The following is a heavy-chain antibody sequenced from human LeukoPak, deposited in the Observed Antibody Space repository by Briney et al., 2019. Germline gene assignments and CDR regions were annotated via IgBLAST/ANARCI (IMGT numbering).Heavy chain of an antibody. D-gene: IGHD3-10*01. V-gene: IGHV3-21*01. CDR2: ISSSSSYI. J-gene: IGHJ4*02. Sequence: GGSLRLSCAASGFTVRSNYMSWVRQAPGKGLEWVSSISSSSSYIYYADSVKGRFTISRDNAKNSLYLQMNSLRAEDTAVYYCAGTMVRGVIGYWGQGTLVTVSS. CDR1: GFTVRSNY. CDR3: AGTMVRGVIGY.